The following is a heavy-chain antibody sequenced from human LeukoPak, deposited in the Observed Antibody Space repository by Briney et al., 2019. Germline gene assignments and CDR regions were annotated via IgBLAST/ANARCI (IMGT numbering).Heavy chain of an antibody. CDR1: GGSISSGDCY. CDR2: IYYSGST. D-gene: IGHD3-10*01. Sequence: PSQTLSLTCTVSGGSISSGDCYWSWIRQPPGKGLEWIGYIYYSGSTYYNPSLKSRVTISVDTSKNQFSLKLSSVTAADTAVYYCARVMSMVRGWSRTTWFDPWGQGTLVTVSS. J-gene: IGHJ5*02. CDR3: ARVMSMVRGWSRTTWFDP. V-gene: IGHV4-30-4*08.